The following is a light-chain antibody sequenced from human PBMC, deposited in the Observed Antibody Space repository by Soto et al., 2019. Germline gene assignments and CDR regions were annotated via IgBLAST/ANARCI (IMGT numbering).Light chain of an antibody. CDR1: QSVSSSY. Sequence: EIVLTQSPGTLSLSPGERATLSCRASQSVSSSYLAWYQQKPGQAPRLLIYGASSRATGIPDRFSGSGSGTDFTLTISRREPEDFAVYYCQQYGSSPLFGQGTKLEIK. V-gene: IGKV3-20*01. J-gene: IGKJ2*01. CDR3: QQYGSSPL. CDR2: GAS.